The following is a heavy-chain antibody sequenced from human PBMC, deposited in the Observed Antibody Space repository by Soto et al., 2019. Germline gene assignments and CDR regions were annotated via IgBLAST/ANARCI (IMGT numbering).Heavy chain of an antibody. D-gene: IGHD6-6*01. V-gene: IGHV3-23*01. J-gene: IGHJ4*02. CDR1: GFTFSSYA. Sequence: GGSLRLSCAASGFTFSSYAMSWVRQAPGKGLEWVSAISGSGGSAYYADSVKGRFTLSRDNSKNTLYLQMNSLRAEDLAVYYCAKDSRYSSSILDYWGQGTLVTVSS. CDR2: ISGSGGSA. CDR3: AKDSRYSSSILDY.